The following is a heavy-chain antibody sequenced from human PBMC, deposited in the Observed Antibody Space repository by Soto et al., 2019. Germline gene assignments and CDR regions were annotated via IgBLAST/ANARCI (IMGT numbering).Heavy chain of an antibody. D-gene: IGHD3-9*01. V-gene: IGHV2-70*04. Sequence: SGPTLVNPTQTLTLTCTFSGFSLSTSGMRVSWIRQPPGKALEWLARIDWDDDKFYSTSLTTRLTISKDTSKNQVVLTMTSMDPVDTATYYCVHYDILTGIDYWGQGTLVTVSS. J-gene: IGHJ4*02. CDR1: GFSLSTSGMR. CDR2: IDWDDDK. CDR3: VHYDILTGIDY.